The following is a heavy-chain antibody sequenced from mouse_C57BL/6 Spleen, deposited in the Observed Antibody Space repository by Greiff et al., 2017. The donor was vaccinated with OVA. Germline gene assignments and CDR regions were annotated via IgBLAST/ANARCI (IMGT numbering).Heavy chain of an antibody. Sequence: EVKLVESGGGLVKPGGSLKLSCAASGFTFSDYGMHWVRQAPEKGLEWVAYISSGSSTIYYTDTVKGRFTISRDNAKNTLFLQLTSLMSEDTAMYYCARTGYYAMDYWGKGTSVTVSS. CDR2: ISSGSSTI. V-gene: IGHV5-17*01. J-gene: IGHJ4*01. CDR3: ARTGYYAMDY. CDR1: GFTFSDYG. D-gene: IGHD4-1*01.